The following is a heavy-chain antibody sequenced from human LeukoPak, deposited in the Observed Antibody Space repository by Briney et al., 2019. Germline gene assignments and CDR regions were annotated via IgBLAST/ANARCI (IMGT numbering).Heavy chain of an antibody. V-gene: IGHV3-23*01. CDR1: GFTFSSYA. CDR2: ISGSGGST. D-gene: IGHD3-9*01. Sequence: GGSLRLSCAASGFTFSSYAMSWVRQAPGKGLEWVSAISGSGGSTYYADSVKGRFTISRDNSKNTLYLQMNSLRAEDTAVYYCAKSTPSIRYFDWLLAPAFDYWGQGTLVTVPS. J-gene: IGHJ4*02. CDR3: AKSTPSIRYFDWLLAPAFDY.